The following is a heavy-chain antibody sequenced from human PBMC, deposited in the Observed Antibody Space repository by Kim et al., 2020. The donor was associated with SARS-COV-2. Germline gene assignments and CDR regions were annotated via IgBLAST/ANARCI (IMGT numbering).Heavy chain of an antibody. Sequence: TNYAQKLQGRVTMTTDTSTSTAYMELRSLRSDDTAVYYCARDSDWVPFDYWGQGTLVTVSS. J-gene: IGHJ4*02. CDR2: T. V-gene: IGHV1-18*01. CDR3: ARDSDWVPFDY. D-gene: IGHD2-21*01.